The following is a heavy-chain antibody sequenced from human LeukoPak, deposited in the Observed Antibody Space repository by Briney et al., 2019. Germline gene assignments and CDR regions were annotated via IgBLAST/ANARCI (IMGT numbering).Heavy chain of an antibody. CDR2: ISTSSSYI. Sequence: PGGSLRLSCAASGFTFSSYSMNWVRQAPGKGLEWVSSISTSSSYIYYADSVKGRFTISRDNAKNSLYLQMNSLRVEDTALYFCVRGGGYYYYMDVWGKGTTVTISS. J-gene: IGHJ6*03. V-gene: IGHV3-21*01. D-gene: IGHD3-10*01. CDR1: GFTFSSYS. CDR3: VRGGGYYYYMDV.